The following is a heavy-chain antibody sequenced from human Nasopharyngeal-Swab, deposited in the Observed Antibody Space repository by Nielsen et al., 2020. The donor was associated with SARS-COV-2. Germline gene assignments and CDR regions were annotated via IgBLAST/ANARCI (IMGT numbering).Heavy chain of an antibody. Sequence: SETLSLTCTVSGGSISSSSYYWGWIRQPPGKGLEWIGSTYYSGSTYYNPSLKSRVTISVDTSKNQFSLKLSSVTAADTAVYYCARNHYYGSGSYYPLYYYYYGVDVWGQGTTVTVSS. CDR2: TYYSGST. V-gene: IGHV4-39*01. CDR3: ARNHYYGSGSYYPLYYYYYGVDV. J-gene: IGHJ6*02. D-gene: IGHD3-10*01. CDR1: GGSISSSSYY.